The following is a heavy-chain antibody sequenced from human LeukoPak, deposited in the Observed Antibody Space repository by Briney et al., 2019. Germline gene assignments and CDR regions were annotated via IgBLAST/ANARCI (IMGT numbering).Heavy chain of an antibody. V-gene: IGHV3-48*04. CDR2: ISSSSSTI. Sequence: PGGSLRLSCAHDAFTFSSYSMNCDGQAPGKGLEWVSYISSSSSTIYYADSVKGRFTISRDNAENSLYLQTNRLRAEDTAIYYCAKGLRKGRYFDYWGQGTLVTVSS. CDR3: AKGLRKGRYFDY. D-gene: IGHD3-16*01. J-gene: IGHJ4*02. CDR1: AFTFSSYS.